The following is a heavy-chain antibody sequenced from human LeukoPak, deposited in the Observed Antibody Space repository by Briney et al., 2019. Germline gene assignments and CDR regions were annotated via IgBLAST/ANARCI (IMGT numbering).Heavy chain of an antibody. D-gene: IGHD3-10*01. Sequence: ASVKVSCKASGYTFTSYDINWVRQATGQGLEWMGWMNPNSGNTGYAQKFQGRVTMTRNTSISTAYMELSSLRSEDTAVYYCARVKDPLWHGSVRKYYFDYWGQGTLVTVSS. CDR1: GYTFTSYD. J-gene: IGHJ4*02. CDR2: MNPNSGNT. CDR3: ARVKDPLWHGSVRKYYFDY. V-gene: IGHV1-8*01.